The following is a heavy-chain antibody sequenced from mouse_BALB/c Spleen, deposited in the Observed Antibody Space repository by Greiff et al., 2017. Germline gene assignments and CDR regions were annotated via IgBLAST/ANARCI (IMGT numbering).Heavy chain of an antibody. J-gene: IGHJ3*01. V-gene: IGHV1-82*01. CDR1: GYAFSSSW. CDR3: AREFAD. Sequence: QVQLQQSGPELVKPGASVKISCKASGYAFSSSWMNWVKQRPGQGLEWIGRIYPGDGDTNYNGKFKGKATLTADKSSSTAYMQLSSLTSVDSAVYFCAREFADWGQGTLVTVSA. CDR2: IYPGDGDT.